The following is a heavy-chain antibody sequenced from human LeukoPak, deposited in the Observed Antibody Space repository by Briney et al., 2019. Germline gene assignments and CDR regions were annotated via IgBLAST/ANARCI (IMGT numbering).Heavy chain of an antibody. J-gene: IGHJ4*02. CDR1: GGTFSSYA. V-gene: IGHV1-69*04. Sequence: ASVKVSCKASGGTFSSYAISWVRQAPGQGLEWMGRIIPILGIANYAQKFQGRVTITADKSTSTAYMELSSLRSDDTAVYYCARVVPAAIQTFDYWGQGTLVTVSS. CDR2: IIPILGIA. D-gene: IGHD2-2*02. CDR3: ARVVPAAIQTFDY.